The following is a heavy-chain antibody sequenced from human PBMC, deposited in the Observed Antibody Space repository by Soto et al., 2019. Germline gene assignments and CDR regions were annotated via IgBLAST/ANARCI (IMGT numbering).Heavy chain of an antibody. J-gene: IGHJ6*02. V-gene: IGHV4-39*01. CDR1: GGSISSSSYY. D-gene: IGHD3-3*01. CDR3: ARPHYDFWSGYYPYYYYGMDV. Sequence: QLQLQESGPGLVKPSETLSLTCTVSGGSISSSSYYWGWIRQPPGKGLEWIGSIYYSGSTYYNPSLKSRVTISVDTSKNQFSLKLSSVTAADTAVYYCARPHYDFWSGYYPYYYYGMDVWGQGTTVTVSS. CDR2: IYYSGST.